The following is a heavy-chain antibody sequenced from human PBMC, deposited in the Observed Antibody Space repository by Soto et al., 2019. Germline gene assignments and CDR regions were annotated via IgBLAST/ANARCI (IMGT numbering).Heavy chain of an antibody. V-gene: IGHV4-59*08. CDR3: ARRGYYGSGSFGYYYFMDA. J-gene: IGHJ6*03. Sequence: SETLSLTWTVAGGSSSSYCWSWIRQPPGKGLEWIGYMYYSGSTKYNPSLKSRVTISVDTSKNQFSLKLSSVTAADTAVYYCARRGYYGSGSFGYYYFMDAWGKGTTVTVSS. CDR2: MYYSGST. CDR1: GGSSSSYC. D-gene: IGHD3-10*01.